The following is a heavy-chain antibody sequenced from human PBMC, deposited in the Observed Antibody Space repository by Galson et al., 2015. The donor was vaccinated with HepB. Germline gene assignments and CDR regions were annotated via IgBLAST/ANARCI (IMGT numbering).Heavy chain of an antibody. D-gene: IGHD3-10*01. CDR1: GYTFTDYY. V-gene: IGHV1-69-2*01. Sequence: VKVSCRASGYTFTDYYMHWVQQAPGKGLEWMGLVDPEDGETIYAEKFQGRVTITADTSTDTAYMELSSLRSEDTAVYYCATAFSRRGITMVQGVQNWFDPWGQGTLVTVSS. CDR2: VDPEDGET. CDR3: ATAFSRRGITMVQGVQNWFDP. J-gene: IGHJ5*02.